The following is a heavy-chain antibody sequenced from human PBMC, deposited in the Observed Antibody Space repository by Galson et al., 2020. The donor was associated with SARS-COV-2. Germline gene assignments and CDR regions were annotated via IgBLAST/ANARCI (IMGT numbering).Heavy chain of an antibody. CDR1: GYTFTNYY. CDR3: ARGHCSSATCYLAIVPGPGIFDF. Sequence: GESLKISCKASGYTFTNYYMHWVRQAPGQGLEWMGIINPSGGSPTYAQKFQGRVTMTRDTSTSTVYMELSSLRSEDTAVYYCARGHCSSATCYLAIVPGPGIFDFLGQGALVTVSS. D-gene: IGHD2-2*01. J-gene: IGHJ4*02. V-gene: IGHV1-46*01. CDR2: INPSGGSP.